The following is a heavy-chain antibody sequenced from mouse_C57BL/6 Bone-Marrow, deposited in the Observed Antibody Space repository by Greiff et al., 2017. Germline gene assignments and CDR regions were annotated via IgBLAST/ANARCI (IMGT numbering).Heavy chain of an antibody. V-gene: IGHV1-69*01. CDR2: IDPSDSYT. D-gene: IGHD1-1*01. J-gene: IGHJ2*01. CDR3: AREGYYYGSTGFDY. CDR1: GYTFTSYW. Sequence: QVQLQQPGAELVMPGASVKLSCKASGYTFTSYWMHWVKQRPGQGLEWIGEIDPSDSYTNYKQKFKGKSTLTVDKSSSTAYMQLSSLTSEDSAVYYCAREGYYYGSTGFDYWGQGTTLTVSS.